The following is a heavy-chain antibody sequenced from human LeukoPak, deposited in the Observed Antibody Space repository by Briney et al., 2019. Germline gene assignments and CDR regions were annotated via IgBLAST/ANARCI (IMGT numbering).Heavy chain of an antibody. CDR3: ARDVNYYGMDV. J-gene: IGHJ6*02. CDR2: IYYSGST. CDR1: GGSISSGGYY. Sequence: SETLSLTCTVSGGSISSGGYYWSWIRQHPGKGLEWIGYIYYSGSTYYNPSLKSRVITSVDTSKNQFSLKLSSVTAADTAVYYCARDVNYYGMDVWAKGPGSPSP. V-gene: IGHV4-31*03.